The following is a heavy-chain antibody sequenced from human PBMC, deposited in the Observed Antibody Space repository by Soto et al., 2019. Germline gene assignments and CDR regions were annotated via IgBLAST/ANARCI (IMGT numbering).Heavy chain of an antibody. D-gene: IGHD2-2*01. CDR2: ISAYNGNT. J-gene: IGHJ5*02. CDR1: GYTFTSYG. Sequence: ASVKVSCKASGYTFTSYGISWVRQAPGQGLEWMGWISAYNGNTNYAQKLQGRVTMTTDTSTSTAYMELRGLRSDDTAVYYCARVEGYCSSTSCYDTTDWFDPWGQGTLVTVSS. CDR3: ARVEGYCSSTSCYDTTDWFDP. V-gene: IGHV1-18*04.